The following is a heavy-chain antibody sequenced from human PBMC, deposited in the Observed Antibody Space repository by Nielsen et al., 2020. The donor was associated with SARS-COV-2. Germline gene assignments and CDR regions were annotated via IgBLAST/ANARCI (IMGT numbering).Heavy chain of an antibody. D-gene: IGHD1-14*01. J-gene: IGHJ5*02. Sequence: SETLSLTCTVSGGSISSYYWSWIRQLPGKGLEWIGYIYYSGSTNYNPSLKSRVTISVDTSKNQFSLKLSSVTAADTAVYYCARMPRAVAGTSWFDPWGQGTLVTVSS. CDR1: GGSISSYY. V-gene: IGHV4-59*08. CDR2: IYYSGST. CDR3: ARMPRAVAGTSWFDP.